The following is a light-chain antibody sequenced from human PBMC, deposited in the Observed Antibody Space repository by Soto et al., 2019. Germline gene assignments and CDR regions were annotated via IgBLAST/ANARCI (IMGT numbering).Light chain of an antibody. V-gene: IGLV7-46*01. J-gene: IGLJ1*01. CDR1: TGAVTNGHY. CDR3: LLSYNGPYV. Sequence: QAFVTQEPALTVSPGETVTPTCGSSTGAVTNGHYPYWFQQKPGQAPRTLIYDTTNRHSWTPARFSGSLLGGKAALTLSGAQPEDEAEYYCLLSYNGPYVFGTGTKVTVL. CDR2: DTT.